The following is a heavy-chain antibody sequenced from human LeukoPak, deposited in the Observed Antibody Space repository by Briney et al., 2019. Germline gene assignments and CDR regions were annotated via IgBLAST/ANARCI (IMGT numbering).Heavy chain of an antibody. CDR2: IIPIFGTA. Sequence: SVKVSCKASGGTFSSYAISWVRQAPGQGLEWMGGIIPIFGTANYAQKFQGRVTITTDESTSTAYMELSSLRSEDTAMYYCARRIAAAGNEYFQHWGQGTLVTVSS. D-gene: IGHD6-13*01. V-gene: IGHV1-69*05. J-gene: IGHJ1*01. CDR1: GGTFSSYA. CDR3: ARRIAAAGNEYFQH.